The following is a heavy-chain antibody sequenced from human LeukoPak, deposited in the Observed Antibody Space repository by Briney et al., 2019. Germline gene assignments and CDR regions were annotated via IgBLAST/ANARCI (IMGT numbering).Heavy chain of an antibody. CDR1: GCTFTSYY. Sequence: ASVKVSCKASGCTFTSYYMHWVRQAPGQGLEWMGIINPSGGSTSYAQKFQGRVTMTRDTSTSTVYMELSSLRSEDTAVYYCGACSGGSCYSRYFQHWGQGTLVTVSS. CDR2: INPSGGST. V-gene: IGHV1-46*01. D-gene: IGHD2-15*01. J-gene: IGHJ1*01. CDR3: GACSGGSCYSRYFQH.